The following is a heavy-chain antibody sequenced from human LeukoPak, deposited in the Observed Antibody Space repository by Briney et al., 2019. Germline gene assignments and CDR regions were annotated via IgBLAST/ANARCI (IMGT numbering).Heavy chain of an antibody. V-gene: IGHV4-39*07. J-gene: IGHJ6*02. Sequence: SETLSLTCTVSGVSISSSSCYWGWVRQPPGKGLEWIGSIYYSGSTYYNPSLKSRVTISVDTSKNQFSLKLSSVTAADTAVYCARDPLVRLSTLSLNYYGMDVWGQGTTVTVSS. CDR2: IYYSGST. CDR3: ARDPLVRLSTLSLNYYGMDV. D-gene: IGHD3-10*01. CDR1: GVSISSSSCY.